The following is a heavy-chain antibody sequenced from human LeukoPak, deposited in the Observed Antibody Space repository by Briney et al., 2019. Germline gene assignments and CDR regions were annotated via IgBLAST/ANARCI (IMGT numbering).Heavy chain of an antibody. V-gene: IGHV4-39*01. D-gene: IGHD1-26*01. CDR3: ARASGSYHDAFDI. CDR2: IYYSGST. J-gene: IGHJ3*02. CDR1: GGSISNSIYY. Sequence: SSETLSLTCTVSGGSISNSIYYWGWIRQPPGKGVEWIGSIYYSGSTYYNPSLKSRVTVSVDTSKDQFSVKLSSVTAADTAVYYCARASGSYHDAFDIWGQGTMVTVSS.